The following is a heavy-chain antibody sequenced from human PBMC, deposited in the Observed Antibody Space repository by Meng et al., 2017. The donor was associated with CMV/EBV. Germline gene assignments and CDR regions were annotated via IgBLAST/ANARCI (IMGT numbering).Heavy chain of an antibody. CDR1: GFTVSSNY. J-gene: IGHJ6*02. D-gene: IGHD3-22*01. Sequence: GESLKISCAASGFTVSSNYMSWVRQAPGKGLEWVSVIYSGGSTYYADSVKSRFTISRDNSKNTLYLQMNSLRAEDTAVYYCARDADTMIVVADYGMDVWGQGTTVTVSS. V-gene: IGHV3-66*02. CDR2: IYSGGST. CDR3: ARDADTMIVVADYGMDV.